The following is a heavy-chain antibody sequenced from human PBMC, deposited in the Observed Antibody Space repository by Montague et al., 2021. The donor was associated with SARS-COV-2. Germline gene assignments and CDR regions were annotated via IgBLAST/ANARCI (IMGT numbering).Heavy chain of an antibody. CDR3: ARGAYHDLYYYYHGMDV. CDR1: GDSVSSQSAA. Sequence: CAISGDSVSSQSAARNWIRQSPSRGLEWLGRTYYRSQWYEDYAVSVKGRITIKPDTSKNQFSLHLESVSPDDTALYYCARGAYHDLYYYYHGMDVWGRGTTVSVSS. D-gene: IGHD2-2*01. CDR2: TYYRSQWYE. J-gene: IGHJ6*02. V-gene: IGHV6-1*01.